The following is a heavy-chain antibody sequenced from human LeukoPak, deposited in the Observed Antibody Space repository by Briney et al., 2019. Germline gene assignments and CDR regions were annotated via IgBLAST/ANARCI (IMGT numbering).Heavy chain of an antibody. CDR2: IYPGDSDT. J-gene: IGHJ4*02. CDR3: ARSGSGTRFDY. D-gene: IGHD6-19*01. Sequence: GESLKISCQGSGYSFTNYWIAWARQMPGKGLEWMGIIYPGDSDTRYSPSFQGQVTISADKSISTAYLQWSSLKASDTAMFYCARSGSGTRFDYWGQGTQVTVSS. CDR1: GYSFTNYW. V-gene: IGHV5-51*01.